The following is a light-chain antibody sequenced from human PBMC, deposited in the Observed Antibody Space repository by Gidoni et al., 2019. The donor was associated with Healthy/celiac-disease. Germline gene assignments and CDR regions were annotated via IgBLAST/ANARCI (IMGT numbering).Light chain of an antibody. J-gene: IGKJ4*01. CDR2: GAS. CDR1: QSVSSN. CDR3: QQYNNWPRT. Sequence: EIVMTQSPATLSVSPGERATLSCRASQSVSSNLAWYQQKPGQAPRLLIYGASTRATGIPARFSGSGSGTEFTLTISSLQSEDFAVYYCQQYNNWPRTFGGXTKVEIK. V-gene: IGKV3-15*01.